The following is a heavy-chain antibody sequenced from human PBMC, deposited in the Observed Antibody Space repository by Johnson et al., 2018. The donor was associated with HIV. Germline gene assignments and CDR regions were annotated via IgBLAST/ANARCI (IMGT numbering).Heavy chain of an antibody. V-gene: IGHV3-13*01. J-gene: IGHJ3*02. Sequence: MQLVESGGGLVQPGGSLRLSCAAYGFTFSSYDMHWVRQATGKGLEWVSAIGTAGDTYYPGSVKGRFTISRDNSKNTLYLQMNSLRAEDTAVYYCARDDIRDGKSFDIWGQGTMVTVSS. CDR2: IGTAGDT. CDR3: ARDDIRDGKSFDI. CDR1: GFTFSSYD.